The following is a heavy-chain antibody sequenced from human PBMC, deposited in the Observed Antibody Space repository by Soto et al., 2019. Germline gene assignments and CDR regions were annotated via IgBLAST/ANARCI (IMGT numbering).Heavy chain of an antibody. V-gene: IGHV4-39*01. D-gene: IGHD2-15*01. CDR3: ARHPKYCSGGSCYSAGIDD. CDR2: IYYSGST. CDR1: GGSISSSSYY. J-gene: IGHJ4*02. Sequence: TLSLTCTVSGGSISSSSYYWGWIRQPPGKGLEWIGSIYYSGSTYYNPSLKSRVTISVDTSKNQFSLKLSSVTAADTAVYYCARHPKYCSGGSCYSAGIDDRGQGTLVTVSS.